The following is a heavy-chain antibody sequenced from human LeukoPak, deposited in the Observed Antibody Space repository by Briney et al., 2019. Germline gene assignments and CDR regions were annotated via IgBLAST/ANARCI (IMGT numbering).Heavy chain of an antibody. J-gene: IGHJ6*02. CDR2: ISNSGSTI. D-gene: IGHD3-10*01. CDR3: ARVKGYYGSRSGMDV. CDR1: GFTFSSYE. Sequence: GGSLRLSCAASGFTFSSYEMNWVRQAPGKGLEWVSYISNSGSTIYYADSVKGRFAISRDNAKNSLYLQMNSLRAEDTAVYYCARVKGYYGSRSGMDVWGQGTTATVSS. V-gene: IGHV3-48*03.